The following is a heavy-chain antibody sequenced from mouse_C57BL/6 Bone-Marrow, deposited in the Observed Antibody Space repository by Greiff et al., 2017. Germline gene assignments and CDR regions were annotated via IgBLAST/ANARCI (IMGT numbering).Heavy chain of an antibody. CDR2: ISYDGGN. D-gene: IGHD1-1*01. CDR3: AREGMTTVVAFDY. CDR1: GYSITSGYY. V-gene: IGHV3-6*01. Sequence: VQLKQSGPGLVKPSQSLSLTCSFTGYSITSGYYWNWIRQFPGNKLEWMGYISYDGGNNYNPSLKNRISITLDTSKNPFFLKLNSVTTEDTATYYCAREGMTTVVAFDYWGQGTSLTVSS. J-gene: IGHJ2*02.